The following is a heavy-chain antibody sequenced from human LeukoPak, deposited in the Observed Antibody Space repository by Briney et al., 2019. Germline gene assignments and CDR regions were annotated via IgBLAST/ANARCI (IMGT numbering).Heavy chain of an antibody. CDR3: ARQATVVVPAAKGGFDP. V-gene: IGHV4-39*01. Sequence: SETLSLTCTVSGGSISSSSYYWGWIRQPPGKGLEWIGSIYYSGSTYYNPSLKSRVTISVDTSKSQFSLKLSSVTAADTAVYYCARQATVVVPAAKGGFDPWGQGTLVTVSS. CDR1: GGSISSSSYY. J-gene: IGHJ5*02. D-gene: IGHD2-2*01. CDR2: IYYSGST.